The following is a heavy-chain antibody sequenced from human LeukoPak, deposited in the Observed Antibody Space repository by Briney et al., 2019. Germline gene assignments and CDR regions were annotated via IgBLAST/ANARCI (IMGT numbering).Heavy chain of an antibody. CDR2: ISYDGGYK. V-gene: IGHV3-30*18. Sequence: GRSLRLSCAASGFTFSYSDMHWVRPAPGKGLEWVAVISYDGGYKYYADSVKGRFTISRDNSKNILYLQMNSLRSEDTALYYCAKDKGSGSYLDYWGQGTLVTVSS. CDR1: GFTFSYSD. CDR3: AKDKGSGSYLDY. D-gene: IGHD3-10*01. J-gene: IGHJ4*02.